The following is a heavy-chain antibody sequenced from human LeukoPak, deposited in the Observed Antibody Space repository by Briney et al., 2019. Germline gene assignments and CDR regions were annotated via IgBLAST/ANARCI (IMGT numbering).Heavy chain of an antibody. CDR1: GGSFSGYY. CDR2: INHSGST. D-gene: IGHD4-17*01. V-gene: IGHV4-34*01. Sequence: SETLSLTCAVYGGSFSGYYWSWIRQPPGKGLEWIGEINHSGSTNYNPSLKSRVTISVDTSKNQFSLKLSSVTAADTAVYYCARFYGDYVLGPHYYGMDVWGQGTTVTVSS. CDR3: ARFYGDYVLGPHYYGMDV. J-gene: IGHJ6*02.